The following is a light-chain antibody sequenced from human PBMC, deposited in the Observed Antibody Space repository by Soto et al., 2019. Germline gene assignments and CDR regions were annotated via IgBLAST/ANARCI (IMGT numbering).Light chain of an antibody. CDR3: QTWGTGFQV. J-gene: IGLJ2*01. CDR2: LNNDGSH. V-gene: IGLV4-69*01. Sequence: QSVLTQSPSASASLGASVKLTCTLSSGHSSYAIAWHQKQPGKGPRYLMDLNNDGSHTKGDGIPDRFLGSSSGAERYLIISSLQSEDEADYYCQTWGTGFQVFGGGTKLTVL. CDR1: SGHSSYA.